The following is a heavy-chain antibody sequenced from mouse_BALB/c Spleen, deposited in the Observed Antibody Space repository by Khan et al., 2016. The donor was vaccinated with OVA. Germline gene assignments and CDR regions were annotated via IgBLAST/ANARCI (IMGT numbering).Heavy chain of an antibody. CDR2: IWGGGST. D-gene: IGHD2-10*02. J-gene: IGHJ4*01. CDR1: GFSLTDYG. CDR3: AKVVWSYYLALDY. V-gene: IGHV2-6-5*01. Sequence: QVQLKESGPGLVAPSQSLSITCTVSGFSLTDYGVSWIRQPPGKGLEWLGVIWGGGSTYYNSALTSRLSISKDNSKCTVLLKMNSLQTDDTAMYYCAKVVWSYYLALDYWGQGTSVTVSS.